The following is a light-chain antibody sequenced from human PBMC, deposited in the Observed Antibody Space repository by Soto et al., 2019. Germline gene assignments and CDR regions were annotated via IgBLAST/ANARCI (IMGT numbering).Light chain of an antibody. CDR2: NVN. Sequence: QSALIQPPSVSGSPGQSVTISCTGTSSDVGSYDYVSWYQQHPGTVPKPMIYNVNTQPSGVPDRFSGSKSGNTASMTISGLQAEDEAEYFCFSFTTTSTHVFGTGTKVTVL. V-gene: IGLV2-18*02. CDR1: SSDVGSYDY. J-gene: IGLJ1*01. CDR3: FSFTTTSTHV.